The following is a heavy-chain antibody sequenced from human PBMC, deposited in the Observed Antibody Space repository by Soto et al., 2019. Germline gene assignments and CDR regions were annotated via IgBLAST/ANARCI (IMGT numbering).Heavy chain of an antibody. D-gene: IGHD2-8*01. CDR2: IYSGGST. J-gene: IGHJ3*02. CDR1: GFTVSSNY. Sequence: PGGSLRLSCAASGFTVSSNYMSWVRQAPGKGLEWVSVIYSGGSTYYADSVKGRFTISRDNSKNTLYLQMNSLRAEDSAVYYCERDRGALYRAFDTCAQRTMVTVSS. CDR3: ERDRGALYRAFDT. V-gene: IGHV3-53*01.